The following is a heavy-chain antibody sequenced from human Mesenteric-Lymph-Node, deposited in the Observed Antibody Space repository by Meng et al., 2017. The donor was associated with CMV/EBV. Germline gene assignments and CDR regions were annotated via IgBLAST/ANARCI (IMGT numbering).Heavy chain of an antibody. CDR1: GYTFTSYY. Sequence: ASVKVSCKASGYTFTSYYMHWVRQAPGQGLEWMGIINPNGGSTSYAQMFQDRVTMTRDTSTSTVYMELSRLRSEDTAVYYCARDLKNPRNYDSSGYPFDYWGQGTLVTVSS. D-gene: IGHD3-22*01. J-gene: IGHJ4*02. CDR3: ARDLKNPRNYDSSGYPFDY. V-gene: IGHV1-46*01. CDR2: INPNGGST.